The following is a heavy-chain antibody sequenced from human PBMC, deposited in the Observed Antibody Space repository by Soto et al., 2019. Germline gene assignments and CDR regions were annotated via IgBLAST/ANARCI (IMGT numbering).Heavy chain of an antibody. J-gene: IGHJ3*02. CDR3: ARDRITGTTGAFDI. CDR1: GFTFSDHY. Sequence: GGSLRLSCAASGFTFSDHYMDWVRQAPGKGLEWVGRTRNKANSYTTEYAAAVKGRFTISRDDSKNSLYLQMNSLKTEDTAVYYCARDRITGTTGAFDIWGQGTMVTVSS. V-gene: IGHV3-72*01. D-gene: IGHD1-20*01. CDR2: TRNKANSYTT.